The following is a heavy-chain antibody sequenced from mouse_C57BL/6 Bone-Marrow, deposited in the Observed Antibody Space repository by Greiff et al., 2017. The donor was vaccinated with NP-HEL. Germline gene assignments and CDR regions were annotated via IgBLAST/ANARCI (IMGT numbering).Heavy chain of an antibody. CDR1: GFNIKDDY. CDR2: VDPENGDT. Sequence: VQLKESGAELVRPGASVKLSCTASGFNIKDDYMHWVKQRPEQGLEWIGWVDPENGDTEYASKFQGKATITEDTSSNTAYLQLSSLTSEDTAVYYCTTGYYAMDYWGQGTSVTVSS. V-gene: IGHV14-4*01. CDR3: TTGYYAMDY. J-gene: IGHJ4*01.